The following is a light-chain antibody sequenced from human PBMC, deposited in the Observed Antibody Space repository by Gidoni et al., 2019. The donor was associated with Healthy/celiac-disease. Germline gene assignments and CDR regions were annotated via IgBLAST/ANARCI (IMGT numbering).Light chain of an antibody. CDR1: QSISSW. CDR3: QQYNSYSPWT. CDR2: KAS. V-gene: IGKV1-5*03. J-gene: IGKJ1*01. Sequence: DIQMTQSPSTLSASVGDRVTITCRASQSISSWLAWYQQKPGKAPKLLIYKASSLESGVPSRFSGSGSGTEFTLTISSLQPDDFATYYCQQYNSYSPWTFXXXPKVEIK.